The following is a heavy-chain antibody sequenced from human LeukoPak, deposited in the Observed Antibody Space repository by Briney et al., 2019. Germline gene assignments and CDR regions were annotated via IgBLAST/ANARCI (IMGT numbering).Heavy chain of an antibody. CDR2: ISGSGGST. CDR3: ANPQQLVPPAY. CDR1: GFTFSSYA. J-gene: IGHJ4*02. V-gene: IGHV3-23*01. Sequence: GGSLRLSCAASGFTFSSYAMSWVRQAPGKGLEWVSAISGSGGSTYYADSVKGRFTISRDNSKNTLYLQMDSLRAEDTAVYYCANPQQLVPPAYWGQGTLVTVSS. D-gene: IGHD6-13*01.